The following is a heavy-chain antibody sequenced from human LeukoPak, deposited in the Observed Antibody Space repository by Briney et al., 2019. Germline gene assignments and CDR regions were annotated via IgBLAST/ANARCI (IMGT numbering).Heavy chain of an antibody. CDR2: IIPIFGRA. Sequence: GASVKVSCKASGGTFISYAISWVRQAPGQGLEWMGRIIPIFGRAKYAQKFQGRVTITTDESTSTAYMELSSLRSEDTAVYYCARDPPGAWGGYDQYYYYYMDVWGKGTTVTVSS. D-gene: IGHD5-12*01. V-gene: IGHV1-69*05. J-gene: IGHJ6*03. CDR3: ARDPPGAWGGYDQYYYYYMDV. CDR1: GGTFISYA.